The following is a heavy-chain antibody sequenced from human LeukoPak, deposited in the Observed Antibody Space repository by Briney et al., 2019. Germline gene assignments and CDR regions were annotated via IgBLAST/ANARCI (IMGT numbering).Heavy chain of an antibody. Sequence: GGSLRLSCAASGFTFSNYDITWVRQAPGKGLEWVAVISYDGRNKYYADSVKGRFTISRDNSKNTLYLPMNSLRAEDTAVYYCAKDLFGIAVAGTEPDYYYYMDVWGKGTTVTVSS. CDR1: GFTFSNYD. CDR2: ISYDGRNK. D-gene: IGHD6-19*01. J-gene: IGHJ6*03. V-gene: IGHV3-30*18. CDR3: AKDLFGIAVAGTEPDYYYYMDV.